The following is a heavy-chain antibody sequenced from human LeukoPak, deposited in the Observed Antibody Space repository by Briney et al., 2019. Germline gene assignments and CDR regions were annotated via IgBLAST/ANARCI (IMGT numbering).Heavy chain of an antibody. V-gene: IGHV4-31*03. Sequence: PSETLSLTCTVSGGSISSGGYYWSWIRQHPGKGLEWIGYTYYSGSTYYNPSLKSRVTISVDTSKNQFSLKLSSVTAADTAVYYCARFYDSSGYYWFDPWGQGTLVTVSS. D-gene: IGHD3-22*01. J-gene: IGHJ5*02. CDR3: ARFYDSSGYYWFDP. CDR2: TYYSGST. CDR1: GGSISSGGYY.